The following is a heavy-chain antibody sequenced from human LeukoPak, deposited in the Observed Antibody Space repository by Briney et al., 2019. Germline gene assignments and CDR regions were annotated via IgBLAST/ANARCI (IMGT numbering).Heavy chain of an antibody. V-gene: IGHV3-23*01. D-gene: IGHD2/OR15-2a*01. CDR1: GCTFSSYA. CDR3: AKLHPPLSIYGPFDY. J-gene: IGHJ4*02. CDR2: ISGSGGST. Sequence: GGSLRLSCAASGCTFSSYAMSWVRQAPGKGLEWVSAISGSGGSTYYADSVKGRFTISRDNSKNTLYLQMNSLRAEDTAVCYCAKLHPPLSIYGPFDYWGQGTLVTVSS.